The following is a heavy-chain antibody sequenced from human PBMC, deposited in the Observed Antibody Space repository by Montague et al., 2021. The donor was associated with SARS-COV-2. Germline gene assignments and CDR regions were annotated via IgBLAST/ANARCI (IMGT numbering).Heavy chain of an antibody. CDR2: IYYSGST. J-gene: IGHJ4*02. Sequence: SETLSLTCTVSGGSISSYYWSWIRQPPGKGLEWIGYIYYSGSTNYNPSLKSRVTIPVDTPKNQFSLKLSSVTAADTAVYYCARHALGYFDWLNEGYFDYWGQGTLVTVSS. CDR3: ARHALGYFDWLNEGYFDY. CDR1: GGSISSYY. V-gene: IGHV4-59*08. D-gene: IGHD3-9*01.